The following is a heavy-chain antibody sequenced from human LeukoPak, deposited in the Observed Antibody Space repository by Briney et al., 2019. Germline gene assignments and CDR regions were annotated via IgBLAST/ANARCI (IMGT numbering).Heavy chain of an antibody. CDR1: GGFISSYH. Sequence: SVTLSLTCTVSGGFISSYHWSWIRQPPGKGLEWIGYIFYTGSKSSIPSLRSRVSISLDTSKNQCSLRLSSVTAADTAVCYCATYSSSSDPYPGYWGQETLVTVLS. J-gene: IGHJ4*02. CDR2: IFYTGSK. D-gene: IGHD6-6*01. V-gene: IGHV4-59*12. CDR3: ATYSSSSDPYPGY.